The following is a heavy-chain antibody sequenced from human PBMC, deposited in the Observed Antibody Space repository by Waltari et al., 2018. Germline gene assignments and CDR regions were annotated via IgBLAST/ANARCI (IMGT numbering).Heavy chain of an antibody. V-gene: IGHV3-11*01. D-gene: IGHD3-9*01. CDR1: GFTFSDYY. J-gene: IGHJ4*02. Sequence: QVLLVESGGGLVKPGGSLRLSCAASGFTFSDYYMSWVRQAPGKGLEWVSHISCIGSTTNYAASVKGRFTISRDNAKNSVFLQLNSLRADDTAMYYCVRDERWLHLIGTFDSWGQGTLVTVSS. CDR3: VRDERWLHLIGTFDS. CDR2: ISCIGSTT.